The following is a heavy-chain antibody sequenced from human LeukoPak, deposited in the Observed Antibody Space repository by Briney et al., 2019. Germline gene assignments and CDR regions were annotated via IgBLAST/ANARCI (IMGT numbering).Heavy chain of an antibody. CDR3: AAEYCSDGSCYTGHSGHDF. CDR2: VSYDGGHK. CDR1: GFTFSSYA. V-gene: IGHV3-30*04. D-gene: IGHD2-15*01. Sequence: GGSLRLSCAASGFTFSSYAMHWVRQAPGEGLEWVAVVSYDGGHKFYADSVKGRFTISRDTSSNTLYLQMNSLRAEDTAVYFCAAEYCSDGSCYTGHSGHDFWGQGTLVTVSS. J-gene: IGHJ4*02.